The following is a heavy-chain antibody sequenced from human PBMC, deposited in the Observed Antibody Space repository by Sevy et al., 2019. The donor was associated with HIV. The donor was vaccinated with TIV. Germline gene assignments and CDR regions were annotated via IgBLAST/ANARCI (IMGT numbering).Heavy chain of an antibody. J-gene: IGHJ4*02. Sequence: GGSLRLSCAASGFTFNIYSMNWVRQAPGKGLEWVTYISSRGSTIYYADSVKGRFTISRDNAKNSLYLQMNSLRAEDTAVYYCARVRYTYGSYYFDYWGQGTLVTVSS. CDR1: GFTFNIYS. D-gene: IGHD5-18*01. V-gene: IGHV3-48*04. CDR2: ISSRGSTI. CDR3: ARVRYTYGSYYFDY.